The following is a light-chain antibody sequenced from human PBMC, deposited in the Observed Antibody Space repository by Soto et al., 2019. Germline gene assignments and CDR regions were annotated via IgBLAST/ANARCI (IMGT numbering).Light chain of an antibody. V-gene: IGKV1-27*01. J-gene: IGKJ4*01. CDR1: LPISNY. CDR2: AAS. Sequence: EIQVTTCPSSLSPSLGSRVTTPGRASLPISNYLAWYQQKPGKIPNLLIYAASTLQAGVPSRFSGSGSGTDFTLTISSLQPEDVAAYYCQKYNSAPLTFGGGTKVDIK. CDR3: QKYNSAPLT.